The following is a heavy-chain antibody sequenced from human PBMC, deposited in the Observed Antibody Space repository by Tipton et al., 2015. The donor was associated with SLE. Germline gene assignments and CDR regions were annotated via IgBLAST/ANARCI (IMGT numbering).Heavy chain of an antibody. D-gene: IGHD3-10*01. V-gene: IGHV4-61*08. J-gene: IGHJ6*02. CDR3: ARDLLYYYGSGSYDYYYGMDV. Sequence: LRLSCTVSGGSISSGGYYWSWIRQHPGKGLEWIGEIYPTGRTDYNPSLMSRVTISVDTSQNQFSLKLRSVTAADTAVYYCARDLLYYYGSGSYDYYYGMDVWGQGTTVTVSS. CDR2: IYPTGRT. CDR1: GGSISSGGYY.